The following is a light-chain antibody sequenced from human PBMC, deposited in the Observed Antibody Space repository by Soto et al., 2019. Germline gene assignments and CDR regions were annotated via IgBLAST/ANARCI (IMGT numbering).Light chain of an antibody. Sequence: EIVLTQSPDTLSLSPGERATLSYRASQSVNNYLAWYQQVHGQAPRLLIYDASKRATGIPARFSGSGSGTDFTLTISSLEPEDSAVYYCQLRSNWIFTFGPGTKVEI. CDR1: QSVNNY. CDR2: DAS. V-gene: IGKV3-11*01. CDR3: QLRSNWIFT. J-gene: IGKJ3*01.